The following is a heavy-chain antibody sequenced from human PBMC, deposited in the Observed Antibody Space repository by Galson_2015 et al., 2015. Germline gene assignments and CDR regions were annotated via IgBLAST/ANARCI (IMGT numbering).Heavy chain of an antibody. CDR3: TIEGAGFDY. CDR2: TRDKANGYTT. Sequence: LRLSCAASGFTFSDHYMDWVRQAPGKGLEWIGRTRDKANGYTTEYAASVKGRFTIWRDDSENSLYLQMNSLKTEDTAMYYCTIEGAGFDYWGQGTLVTVSS. V-gene: IGHV3-72*01. CDR1: GFTFSDHY. J-gene: IGHJ4*02.